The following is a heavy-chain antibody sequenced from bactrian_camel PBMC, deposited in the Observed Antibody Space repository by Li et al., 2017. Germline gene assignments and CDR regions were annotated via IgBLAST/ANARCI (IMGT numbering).Heavy chain of an antibody. CDR2: IDKSGGYT. Sequence: QLVESGGGLVQPGGSLRLSCAASGFAFSTSGMSWVRQAPGKGLEWVSGIDKSGGYTDVADSVKGRFTISRDNAKNTLYLQMNSLRTGDTAVYHCAPDPRGSAYWGQGTQVTVS. V-gene: IGHV3S1*01. CDR1: GFAFSTSG. J-gene: IGHJ4*01. CDR3: APDPRGSAY. D-gene: IGHD5*01.